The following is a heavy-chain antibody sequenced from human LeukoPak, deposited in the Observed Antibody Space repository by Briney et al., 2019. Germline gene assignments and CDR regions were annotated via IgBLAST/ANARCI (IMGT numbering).Heavy chain of an antibody. CDR2: ISSSSSYI. J-gene: IGHJ4*02. Sequence: KPGGSLRLSCAASGFTFSSYSMNWVRQAPGKGLEWVSSISSSSSYIYYADSVKGRFTISRDNAKNSLYLQMNSLRAEDTAVYYCAKGTYYYDSSAYFDYWGQGTLVTVSS. CDR1: GFTFSSYS. D-gene: IGHD3-22*01. V-gene: IGHV3-21*04. CDR3: AKGTYYYDSSAYFDY.